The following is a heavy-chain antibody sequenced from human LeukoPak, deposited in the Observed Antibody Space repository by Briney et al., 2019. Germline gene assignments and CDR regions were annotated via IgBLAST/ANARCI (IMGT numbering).Heavy chain of an antibody. J-gene: IGHJ4*02. CDR1: GGSISSGSYY. Sequence: SETLSLTCTVSGGSISSGSYYWSWIRQPAGKGLEWIGRIYTSGSTNYNPSLKSRVTMSLDTSKNQFSLKLSSVTAADTAVYYCARLRGFYVSGSPFGYFDSWGQGTLVTVSS. D-gene: IGHD3-10*01. CDR2: IYTSGST. CDR3: ARLRGFYVSGSPFGYFDS. V-gene: IGHV4-61*02.